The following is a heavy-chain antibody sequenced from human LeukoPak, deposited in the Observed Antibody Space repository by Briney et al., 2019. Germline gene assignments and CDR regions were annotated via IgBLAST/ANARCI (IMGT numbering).Heavy chain of an antibody. J-gene: IGHJ5*02. Sequence: SETLSLTCTVSGGSISSYCWSWIRQPPGKGLEWIGYIYYSGSTNYNPSLKSRVTISVDTSKNQFSLKLSSVTAADTAVYYCARERTTNWFDPWGQGTLVTVSS. CDR3: ARERTTNWFDP. D-gene: IGHD4-11*01. V-gene: IGHV4-59*12. CDR2: IYYSGST. CDR1: GGSISSYC.